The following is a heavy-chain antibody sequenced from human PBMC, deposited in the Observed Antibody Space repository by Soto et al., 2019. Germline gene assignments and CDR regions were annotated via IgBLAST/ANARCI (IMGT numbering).Heavy chain of an antibody. CDR3: AKDSLPYSSGWPFDY. V-gene: IGHV3-30*18. CDR2: ISYDGSDK. D-gene: IGHD6-19*01. Sequence: QVQLVESGGGVVQPGRSLRLSCAASGFTFSSYGMHWVRQAPGKGLEWVAVISYDGSDKHYADSVKGRITISRDNSKNTLYLQMNSLRGEVTAVYYCAKDSLPYSSGWPFDYWGQGTLVTVSS. CDR1: GFTFSSYG. J-gene: IGHJ4*02.